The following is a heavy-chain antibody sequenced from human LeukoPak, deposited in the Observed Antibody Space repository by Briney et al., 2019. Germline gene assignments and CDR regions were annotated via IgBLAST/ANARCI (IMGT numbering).Heavy chain of an antibody. CDR2: IYTESGGT. V-gene: IGHV1-2*02. CDR1: GYTLTGYY. D-gene: IGHD3-3*01. J-gene: IGHJ4*02. CDR3: ARLPVILGAWSLIDY. Sequence: ASAKVSRRASGYTLTGYYMHWGPQAPGQGLEGRGWIYTESGGTKYTQKFQGRVTMTRDTSISTAYMELTSLRSDDTAVYYCARLPVILGAWSLIDYWGQGTRVTVS.